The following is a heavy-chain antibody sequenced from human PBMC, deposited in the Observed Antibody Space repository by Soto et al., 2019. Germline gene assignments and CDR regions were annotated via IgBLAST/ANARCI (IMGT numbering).Heavy chain of an antibody. CDR2: IYSGGST. Sequence: GGSLRLSCAASGFTVSSNYMSWVRQAPGKGLEWVSVIYSGGSTYYADSVKGRLTISRDNSKNTLYLQMNSLRAEDTAVYYCARDTVTTYSNWFDPWGQGTLVTVSS. CDR1: GFTVSSNY. V-gene: IGHV3-66*01. CDR3: ARDTVTTYSNWFDP. D-gene: IGHD4-17*01. J-gene: IGHJ5*02.